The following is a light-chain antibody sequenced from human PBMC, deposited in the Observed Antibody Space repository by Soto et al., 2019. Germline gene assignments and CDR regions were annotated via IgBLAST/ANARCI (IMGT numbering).Light chain of an antibody. J-gene: IGKJ1*01. CDR2: DAS. V-gene: IGKV3-15*01. Sequence: EIAMTQSPVTLSVSPGERATLSCRASQNIKSNLAWYQQKPGQAPSLPIYDASTRATGIPARFSGSGSGTEFALTISSLESEDYAIYYCQQYNNWPTWTFGQGTKVDIK. CDR3: QQYNNWPTWT. CDR1: QNIKSN.